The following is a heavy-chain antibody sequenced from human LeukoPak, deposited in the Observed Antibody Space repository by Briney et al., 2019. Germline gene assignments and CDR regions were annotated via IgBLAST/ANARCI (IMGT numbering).Heavy chain of an antibody. J-gene: IGHJ4*02. V-gene: IGHV4-34*01. Sequence: SETLSLTCAVYGGSFSGYYWSWLRQPPGKGLEWIGEIYHSGSTNYNPSLKSRVNISVDKSKNQFSLKLNSVTAADTAVYYCARGSYPAAGINYWGQGTLVTVSS. CDR3: ARGSYPAAGINY. CDR1: GGSFSGYY. D-gene: IGHD6-13*01. CDR2: IYHSGST.